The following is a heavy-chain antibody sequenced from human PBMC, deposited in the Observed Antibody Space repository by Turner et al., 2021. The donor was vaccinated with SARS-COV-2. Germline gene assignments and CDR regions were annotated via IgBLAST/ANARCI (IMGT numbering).Heavy chain of an antibody. V-gene: IGHV1-24*01. CDR2: FDFENGET. J-gene: IGHJ3*01. D-gene: IGHD3-9*01. CDR3: AKLGVTESLLIIDAFDR. Sequence: QVQVVQSGAEVKQPGASVKVSCKVSENTLPKLAIHWVRQSPGKGLEWMGGFDFENGETMNAQGCQGRLTLTADTSTNTAYMEMSSLRSEDTAIYYCAKLGVTESLLIIDAFDRWGQGTWVTVSS. CDR1: ENTLPKLA.